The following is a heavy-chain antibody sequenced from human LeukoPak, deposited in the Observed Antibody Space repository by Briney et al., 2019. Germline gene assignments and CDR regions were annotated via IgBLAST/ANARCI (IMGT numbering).Heavy chain of an antibody. D-gene: IGHD2-21*02. CDR3: ARFAYCGGHCWYYFDY. CDR1: GGSISSGGYH. V-gene: IGHV4-30-4*01. CDR2: IDYSGST. Sequence: PSQTLSLTCTVSGGSISSGGYHWTWIRQSPGKGLEWTGYIDYSGSTYYSPSLKSRVTISVDTSKSQFSLRLSSVAAADTAVYYCARFAYCGGHCWYYFDYWGQGSLVTVSS. J-gene: IGHJ4*02.